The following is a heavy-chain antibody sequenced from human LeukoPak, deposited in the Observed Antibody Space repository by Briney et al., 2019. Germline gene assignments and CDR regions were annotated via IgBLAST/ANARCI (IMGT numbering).Heavy chain of an antibody. CDR3: ARLVYYDSSGQYYFDY. D-gene: IGHD3-22*01. CDR1: GGSISSNY. V-gene: IGHV4-59*12. CDR2: IYYSGST. Sequence: SETLSLTCTVSGGSISSNYWSWIRQPPGKGLEWIGSIYYSGSTYYNPSLKSRVTISVDTSKNQFSLKLSSVTAADTAVYYCARLVYYDSSGQYYFDYWGQGTLVTVSS. J-gene: IGHJ4*02.